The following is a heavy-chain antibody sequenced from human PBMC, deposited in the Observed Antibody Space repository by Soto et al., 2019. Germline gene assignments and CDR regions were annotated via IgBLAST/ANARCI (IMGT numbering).Heavy chain of an antibody. Sequence: QVQLQESGPGLVKPSQTLSLTCTVSGGSISSGGYYWSWLSQHPGKGLEWIGYIYHSGTTYYNPSLKSRVTISVDTSKNQFSLKLTSVTAADTAVYYCARVRGNQLLVWFDPWGQGTLVTVSS. CDR3: ARVRGNQLLVWFDP. J-gene: IGHJ5*02. CDR2: IYHSGTT. D-gene: IGHD2-2*01. CDR1: GGSISSGGYY. V-gene: IGHV4-31*03.